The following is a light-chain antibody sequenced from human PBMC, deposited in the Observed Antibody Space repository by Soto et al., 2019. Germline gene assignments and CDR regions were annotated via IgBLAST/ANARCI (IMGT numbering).Light chain of an antibody. V-gene: IGKV3-15*01. CDR3: QQYNNWPRT. CDR1: QSVSSN. CDR2: GAS. Sequence: EIVMTQSPATLSVSPGERATLSCRASQSVSSNLAWYQQKPGQAPRLLIYGASTRATGIPARFSGSGSGTEVTLTIRRLQSEDFGVYYCQQYNNWPRTFGQGTKVEIK. J-gene: IGKJ1*01.